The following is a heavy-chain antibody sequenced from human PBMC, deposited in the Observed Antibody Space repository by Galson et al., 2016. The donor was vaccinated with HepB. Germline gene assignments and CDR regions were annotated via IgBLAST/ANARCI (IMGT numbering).Heavy chain of an antibody. Sequence: SLRLSCAASGFTFSAYAMHWVRQAPGKGLEWVSHISNSPKTQHYIDSVKGRFTISRDNAKNSLFLPMNSLRDDDTAVYYCARDPGGKFSDGSIDYWGQGTLVTVSS. V-gene: IGHV3-48*02. D-gene: IGHD5-24*01. J-gene: IGHJ4*02. CDR1: GFTFSAYA. CDR2: ISNSPKTQ. CDR3: ARDPGGKFSDGSIDY.